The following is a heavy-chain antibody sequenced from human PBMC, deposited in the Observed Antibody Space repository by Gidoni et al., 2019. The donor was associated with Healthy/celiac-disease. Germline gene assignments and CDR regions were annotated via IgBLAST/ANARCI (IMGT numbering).Heavy chain of an antibody. J-gene: IGHJ4*02. CDR2: ISYDGSNK. D-gene: IGHD7-27*01. CDR1: GFPFSSYG. CDR3: AKLVPKTRETGADDY. Sequence: QVQLVETGGGVVQPGRSLRLSCAASGFPFSSYGMHWVRQAPGKGLGWVAVISYDGSNKYYADSVKGRFTISRDNSKNTLYLQMNSLRAEDTAVYYCAKLVPKTRETGADDYWGQGTLVTVSS. V-gene: IGHV3-30*18.